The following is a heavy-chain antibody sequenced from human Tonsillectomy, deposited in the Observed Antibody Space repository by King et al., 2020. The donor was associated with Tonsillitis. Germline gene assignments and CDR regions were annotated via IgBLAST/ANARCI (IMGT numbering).Heavy chain of an antibody. CDR2: IGSHGGST. CDR1: GFTFSTYA. V-gene: IGHV3-64D*06. J-gene: IGHJ6*02. CDR3: VRGGNQRPYGMDV. D-gene: IGHD1-14*01. Sequence: VQLVESGGGLVQPGGSLRLSCSASGFTFSTYAMHWVRQAPGKGLEYISAIGSHGGSTYYADSVKGRFTISRDHSENTLHLQMSSLRDEDTAVYYCVRGGNQRPYGMDVWGQGTTVTVSS.